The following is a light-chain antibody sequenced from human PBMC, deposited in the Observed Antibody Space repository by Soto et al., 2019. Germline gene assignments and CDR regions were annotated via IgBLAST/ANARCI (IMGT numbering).Light chain of an antibody. Sequence: SYELTQSPSVSVFPGRTARITCSGDALPKQYAYWYQQKPGQAPVLVIYKDSERPSGIPERFSGSTSGTTVTLTISGVQAEDEADYYCQSADSSSNVVFGGGTKLTVL. V-gene: IGLV3-25*03. CDR2: KDS. CDR1: ALPKQY. CDR3: QSADSSSNVV. J-gene: IGLJ2*01.